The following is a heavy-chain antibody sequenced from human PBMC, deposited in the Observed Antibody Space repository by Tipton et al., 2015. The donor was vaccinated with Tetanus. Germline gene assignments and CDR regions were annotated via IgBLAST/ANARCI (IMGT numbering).Heavy chain of an antibody. Sequence: RLVKPSETLSLTCAVSGGSLSGHFWSWVRQPPGKGLEWIGEITPRGSSSYNPSLKSRVTISGDTSKSHFSLKLTSVTAADTAVYYCARANYDFSKKGPFDSWGQGSLVIVSS. CDR3: ARANYDFSKKGPFDS. J-gene: IGHJ4*02. V-gene: IGHV4-34*01. CDR1: GGSLSGHF. CDR2: ITPRGSS. D-gene: IGHD3-3*01.